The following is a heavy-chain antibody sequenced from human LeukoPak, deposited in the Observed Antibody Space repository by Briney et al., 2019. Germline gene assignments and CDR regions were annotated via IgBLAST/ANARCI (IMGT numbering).Heavy chain of an antibody. CDR2: ISGDGTAR. Sequence: GGSLRFSCAASGFTSSSYWMHWVRQVPGKGLVWVSRISGDGTARNYADSVKGRFTISRDDAKNTVDLQMNSLRGEDTAVYYCVRGRGSYAWFDPWGQGTLVTVSS. CDR3: VRGRGSYAWFDP. V-gene: IGHV3-74*01. CDR1: GFTSSSYW. J-gene: IGHJ5*02. D-gene: IGHD3-10*01.